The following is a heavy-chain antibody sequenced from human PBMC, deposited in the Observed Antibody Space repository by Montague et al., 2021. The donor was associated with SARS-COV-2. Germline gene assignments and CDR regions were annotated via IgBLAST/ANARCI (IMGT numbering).Heavy chain of an antibody. CDR2: YPGGNT. D-gene: IGHD4-17*01. V-gene: IGHV4-4*08. J-gene: IGHJ4*02. CDR3: ASVYTVTYYFDY. Sequence: YPGGNTHYNPSLKSRVTISVDTSKNQFSLKLSSVTAADTAVYYYASVYTVTYYFDYWGRGTLVTGTS.